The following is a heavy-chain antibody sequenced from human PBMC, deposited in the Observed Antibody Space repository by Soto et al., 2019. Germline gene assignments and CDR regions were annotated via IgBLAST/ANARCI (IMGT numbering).Heavy chain of an antibody. CDR1: GGSVSSGSYY. Sequence: QVQLQESGPGLVKPSETLSLTCTVSGGSVSSGSYYWSWIRQPPGKGLEWIGYIYSSGSTSYNPPLKSRLTISVDTSKNQFSLKLSSVTAADTAVYYCARDGDGYNYWGQGTLVTVSS. V-gene: IGHV4-61*01. CDR2: IYSSGST. CDR3: ARDGDGYNY. D-gene: IGHD5-12*01. J-gene: IGHJ4*02.